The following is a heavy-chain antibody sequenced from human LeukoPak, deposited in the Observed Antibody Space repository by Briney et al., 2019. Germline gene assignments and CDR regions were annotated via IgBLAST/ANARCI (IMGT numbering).Heavy chain of an antibody. D-gene: IGHD7-27*01. J-gene: IGHJ4*02. CDR2: INPSGGST. V-gene: IGHV1-46*01. CDR1: GYTFTSYY. Sequence: ASVKVSCKASGYTFTSYYMHWVRQAPGQGLEWMGIINPSGGSTSYAQKFQGRVTMTRDTSTSTAYMELRSLRSDDTAVYYCARGALGWEGDYWGQGTLVTVSS. CDR3: ARGALGWEGDY.